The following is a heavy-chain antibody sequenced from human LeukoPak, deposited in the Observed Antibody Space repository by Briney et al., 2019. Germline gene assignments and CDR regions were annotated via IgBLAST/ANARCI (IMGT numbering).Heavy chain of an antibody. V-gene: IGHV3-23*01. CDR1: GFTFSNYA. D-gene: IGHD3-22*01. CDR2: ISGSGHTT. Sequence: PGGSLRLSCVASGFTFSNYAMSWVRQAPGKGLEWVSVISGSGHTTDYADSVKGRFTVSRDNSKNTLYLQMNSLRAEDTAVYYCARRAGDYSHPYDYWGQGTLVTVSS. J-gene: IGHJ4*02. CDR3: ARRAGDYSHPYDY.